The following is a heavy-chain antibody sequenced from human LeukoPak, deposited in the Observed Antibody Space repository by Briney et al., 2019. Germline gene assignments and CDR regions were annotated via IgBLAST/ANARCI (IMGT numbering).Heavy chain of an antibody. Sequence: SQTLSLTCTVSGGSISSGGYYWSWIRQHPGKGLEWIGYIYYSGSTYYNPSLKSRVTISVDTSKNQFSLKPSSVTAADTAVYYCARCGSNNRGYHYMDDWGKGTTVTVSS. J-gene: IGHJ6*03. CDR1: GGSISSGGYY. D-gene: IGHD2/OR15-2a*01. V-gene: IGHV4-31*03. CDR3: ARCGSNNRGYHYMDD. CDR2: IYYSGST.